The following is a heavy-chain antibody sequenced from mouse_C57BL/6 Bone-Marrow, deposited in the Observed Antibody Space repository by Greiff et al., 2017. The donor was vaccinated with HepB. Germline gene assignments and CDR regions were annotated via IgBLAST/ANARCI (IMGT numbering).Heavy chain of an antibody. CDR3: TRRDTTNYAMDY. CDR2: IDPETGGT. V-gene: IGHV1-15*01. CDR1: GYTFTDYE. J-gene: IGHJ4*01. D-gene: IGHD1-1*01. Sequence: VQLQQSGAELVRPGASVTLSCKASGYTFTDYEMHWVKQTPVHGLEWIGAIDPETGGTAYNQKFKGKAILTADKSSSTAYMELRSLTSEDSAVYYCTRRDTTNYAMDYWGQGTSVTVSS.